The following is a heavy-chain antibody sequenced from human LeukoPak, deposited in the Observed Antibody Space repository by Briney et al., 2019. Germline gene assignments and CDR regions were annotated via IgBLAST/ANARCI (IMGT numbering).Heavy chain of an antibody. J-gene: IGHJ4*02. Sequence: GGSLRLSCAASGFTFSSHWMHWVRQAPGKGLVWVSGISTDGSRPRYADSVNGRFTISRDNAKNTLYLQMNSLRAEDTAVYFCVRDGQGSTLLDYWGQGTLVTVSS. CDR3: VRDGQGSTLLDY. CDR2: ISTDGSRP. V-gene: IGHV3-74*01. CDR1: GFTFSSHW.